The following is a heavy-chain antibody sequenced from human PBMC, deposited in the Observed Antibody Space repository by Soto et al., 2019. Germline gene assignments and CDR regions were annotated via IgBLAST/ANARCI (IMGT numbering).Heavy chain of an antibody. CDR2: IIPIFGTA. CDR3: ARVQTPSYYYDSSGYYSPFDY. D-gene: IGHD3-22*01. CDR1: GGTFSSYA. Sequence: QVQLVQSGAEVRKPGSSVKVSCKASGGTFSSYAISWVRQAPGQGLEWMGGIIPIFGTANYAQKFQGRVTITADESTSTASMELSSLRSEDTAVYYCARVQTPSYYYDSSGYYSPFDYWGQGTLVTVSS. V-gene: IGHV1-69*01. J-gene: IGHJ4*02.